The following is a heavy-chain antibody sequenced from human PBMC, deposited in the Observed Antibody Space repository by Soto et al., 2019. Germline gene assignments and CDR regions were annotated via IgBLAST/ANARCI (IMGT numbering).Heavy chain of an antibody. Sequence: VQLQESGPGLVKPSETLSLTCTVSGGSISSYYWSWIRQPPGKGLEWIGYIYYSGSTNYNPSLKSRVTISVDTSKNQFSLKLSSVTAADTAVYYCARSELLDYWGQGTLVTVSS. CDR1: GGSISSYY. CDR3: ARSELLDY. CDR2: IYYSGST. V-gene: IGHV4-59*01. J-gene: IGHJ4*02. D-gene: IGHD2-15*01.